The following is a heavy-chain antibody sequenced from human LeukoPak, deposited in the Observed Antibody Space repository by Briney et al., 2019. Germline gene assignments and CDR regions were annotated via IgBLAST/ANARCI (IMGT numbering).Heavy chain of an antibody. J-gene: IGHJ4*02. D-gene: IGHD3-10*01. CDR2: INHSGST. Sequence: KPSETLSLTCTVPGGSIGRNYWSWIRQPPGKGLEWIGEINHSGSTNYNPSLKSRVTISVDTSKNQFSLKLSSVTAADTAVYYCARGARDWPLYYYGSGSPDYWGQGTLVTVSS. CDR3: ARGARDWPLYYYGSGSPDY. V-gene: IGHV4-34*01. CDR1: GGSIGRNY.